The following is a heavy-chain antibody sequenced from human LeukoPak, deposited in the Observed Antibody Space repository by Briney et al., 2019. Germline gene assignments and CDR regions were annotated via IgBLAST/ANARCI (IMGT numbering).Heavy chain of an antibody. V-gene: IGHV3-21*01. CDR1: GFTFSSYS. D-gene: IGHD3-10*01. CDR2: ISSSSSYI. CDR3: ARERSRVPAFDY. J-gene: IGHJ4*02. Sequence: GGSLRLSCAASGFTFSSYSMNWVRQAPGKGLEWVSSISSSSSYIYYADSVKGRFTISRDNAKNSLYLQMNSLRAEDTAVHYCARERSRVPAFDYWGQGTLVTVSS.